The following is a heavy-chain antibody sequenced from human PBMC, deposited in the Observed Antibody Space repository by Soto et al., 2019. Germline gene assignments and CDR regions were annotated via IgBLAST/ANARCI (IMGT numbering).Heavy chain of an antibody. CDR1: GFATSAHW. CDR2: INEDGSRF. V-gene: IGHV3-7*01. D-gene: IGHD2-15*01. Sequence: GGSLRLSCVGSGFATSAHWMSWVRQAPGKGLEWVANINEDGSRFSYVDSVRGRFTIAKDNSKNSLYLQMNSLRAEDTAVYYCARDGAPRYCSRSSCHPAGAYWGQGTLVTVSS. J-gene: IGHJ4*02. CDR3: ARDGAPRYCSRSSCHPAGAY.